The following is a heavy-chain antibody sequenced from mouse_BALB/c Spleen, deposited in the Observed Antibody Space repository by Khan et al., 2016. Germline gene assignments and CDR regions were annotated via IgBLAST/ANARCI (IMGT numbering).Heavy chain of an antibody. V-gene: IGHV1-31*01. CDR3: ASSTHSFYDIDY. CDR1: GYSFTSYY. Sequence: EVQLQESGPELMKPGASVKISCKASGYSFTSYYMHWVKQSHGKGLEWIGYIDPFNGGTSYNQKFKGKATLTVDKSSSTADMQHSSLTSEYSAVSYCASSTHSFYDIDYWGPGTSVTVSS. J-gene: IGHJ4*01. CDR2: IDPFNGGT. D-gene: IGHD1-1*01.